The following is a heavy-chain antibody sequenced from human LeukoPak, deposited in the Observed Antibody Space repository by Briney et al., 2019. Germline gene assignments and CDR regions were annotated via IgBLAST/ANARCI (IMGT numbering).Heavy chain of an antibody. CDR3: ARDPNSGYDLIRRNYYMDV. Sequence: ASVKVSCKASGYTFTSYGISWVRQAPGQGLEWMGWISAYNGNTNYAQKLQGRVTMTTDTSTSTAYMELRSLRSDDTAVHYCARDPNSGYDLIRRNYYMDVWGKGTTVTVSS. CDR1: GYTFTSYG. J-gene: IGHJ6*03. V-gene: IGHV1-18*01. CDR2: ISAYNGNT. D-gene: IGHD5-12*01.